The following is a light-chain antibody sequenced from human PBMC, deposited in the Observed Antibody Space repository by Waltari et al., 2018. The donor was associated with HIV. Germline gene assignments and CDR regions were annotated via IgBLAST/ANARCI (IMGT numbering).Light chain of an antibody. CDR2: HDS. CDR1: SSNIGSNT. J-gene: IGLJ3*02. Sequence: QSVLTQPPSASGTPGQRVSISCSGSSSNIGSNTVNWYQQLPGTAPKLLIYHDSQRPPGAPDRFSGSKSDTSASLAISGLQSEDEAYYYCSTWDDGLDGPVFGGWTKLTVL. V-gene: IGLV1-44*01. CDR3: STWDDGLDGPV.